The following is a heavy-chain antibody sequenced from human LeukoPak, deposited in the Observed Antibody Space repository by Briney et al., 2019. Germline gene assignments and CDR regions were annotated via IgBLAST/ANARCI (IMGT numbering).Heavy chain of an antibody. CDR3: ARLPTSAAGDY. CDR1: GVTFSSYS. J-gene: IGHJ4*02. V-gene: IGHV3-21*01. CDR2: ISSSSSYI. D-gene: IGHD6-13*01. Sequence: AGSLRLSCAASGVTFSSYSMNWVRQARGKGLEWVSSISSSSSYIYYGDSVKGRFTISRDNAKKSLYLQMNSLRAENTAVYYCARLPTSAAGDYWGQGTLVTVSS.